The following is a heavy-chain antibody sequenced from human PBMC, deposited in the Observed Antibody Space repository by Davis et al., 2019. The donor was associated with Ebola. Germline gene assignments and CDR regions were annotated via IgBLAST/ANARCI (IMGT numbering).Heavy chain of an antibody. CDR2: IYYSGST. CDR1: GGSVSSGSYY. CDR3: ARGQPYHRSFDY. Sequence: PGGSLRLSCTVSGGSVSSGSYYWSWIRQPPGKGLEWIGYIYYSGSTNYNPSLKSRVTISVDTSKNQFSLKLSSVTAADTAVYYCARGQPYHRSFDYWGQGTLVTVSS. J-gene: IGHJ4*02. D-gene: IGHD2-2*01. V-gene: IGHV4-61*01.